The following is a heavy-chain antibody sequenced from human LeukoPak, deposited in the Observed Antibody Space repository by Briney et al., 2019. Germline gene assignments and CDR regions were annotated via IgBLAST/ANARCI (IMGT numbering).Heavy chain of an antibody. J-gene: IGHJ4*02. CDR3: ARARCSRTSCNTESDY. CDR2: INRDGSST. Sequence: GGSLRLSCAVSGFTFSSYWMHWVRQAPGKGLVWVSRINRDGSSTSYADSVKGRFTISRDNAKNTLYLQMNSLRAEDTAVYYCARARCSRTSCNTESDYWGQGTLVTVSS. CDR1: GFTFSSYW. D-gene: IGHD2-2*01. V-gene: IGHV3-74*01.